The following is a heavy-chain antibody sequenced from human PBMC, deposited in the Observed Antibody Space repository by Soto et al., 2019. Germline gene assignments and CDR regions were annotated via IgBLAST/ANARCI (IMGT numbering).Heavy chain of an antibody. CDR3: ARDRVRPWTTVTMGWFDP. CDR2: IYYSGST. Sequence: QVQLQESGPGLVKPSQTLSLTCTVSGGSISSGDYYWSWIRQPPGKGLEWIGYIYYSGSTYYNPSLKSRVTISVDTSKNQFSLKLSSVTAADTAVYYCARDRVRPWTTVTMGWFDPWGQGTLVTVSS. D-gene: IGHD4-17*01. CDR1: GGSISSGDYY. J-gene: IGHJ5*02. V-gene: IGHV4-30-4*01.